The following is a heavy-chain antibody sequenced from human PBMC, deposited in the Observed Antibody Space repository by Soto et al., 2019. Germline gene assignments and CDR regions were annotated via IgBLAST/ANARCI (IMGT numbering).Heavy chain of an antibody. V-gene: IGHV3-53*02. Sequence: EVEVVETGGGLIQPGESLRLSCAASGFTVSSNYMSWVRQAPGKGLEWVSVIYSGGSTYYADSVKGRFTISRDNSKNTLYLQMNRLRAEDTAVYYCATTGRYYYYGMDVWGQGTTVTVS. CDR2: IYSGGST. D-gene: IGHD4-4*01. CDR3: ATTGRYYYYGMDV. CDR1: GFTVSSNY. J-gene: IGHJ6*02.